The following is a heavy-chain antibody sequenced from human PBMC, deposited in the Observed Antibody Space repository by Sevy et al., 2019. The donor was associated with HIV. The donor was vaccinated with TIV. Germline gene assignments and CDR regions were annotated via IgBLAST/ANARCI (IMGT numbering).Heavy chain of an antibody. Sequence: GGSLRLSCAVSGIIFTTSGMHWVRQAPGKGLEWVAVISYDGRNKFYGDSVKGRFTISRDNSKNILFLQMNSLRAEDTAVYYCAKDFTGYNGMDVCGQGTMVTVSS. CDR1: GIIFTTSG. J-gene: IGHJ6*02. D-gene: IGHD3-9*01. V-gene: IGHV3-30*18. CDR3: AKDFTGYNGMDV. CDR2: ISYDGRNK.